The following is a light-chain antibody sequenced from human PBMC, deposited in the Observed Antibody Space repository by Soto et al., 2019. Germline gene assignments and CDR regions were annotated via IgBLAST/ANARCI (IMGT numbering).Light chain of an antibody. CDR1: QSIGLA. J-gene: IGKJ1*01. CDR3: QQRTDRPPWT. CDR2: DAS. V-gene: IGKV3-11*01. Sequence: EIVLTQSPATLSLSPGEIATLSCRASQSIGLAIAWYQHKPGQAPRLLIFDASQRATGIPARFRGSGSGTDLPLPISSLEPEDFAVYYCQQRTDRPPWTFGQGTQVESK.